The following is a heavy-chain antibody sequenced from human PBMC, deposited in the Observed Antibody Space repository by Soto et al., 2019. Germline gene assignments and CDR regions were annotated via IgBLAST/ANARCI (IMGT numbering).Heavy chain of an antibody. CDR3: ATGTEAVAGNYFDL. V-gene: IGHV3-23*01. D-gene: IGHD6-19*01. CDR2: ISGSGATT. CDR1: GFTFSSYA. J-gene: IGHJ2*01. Sequence: EVQVLESGGDLVQPGGSLRLSCAASGFTFSSYAMNWVRQAPGKGLEWVSSISGSGATTYYAESAKGRLTISRDNSKTTVYLQMNSLRADDTAVYFGATGTEAVAGNYFDLWGRGTLVTVSS.